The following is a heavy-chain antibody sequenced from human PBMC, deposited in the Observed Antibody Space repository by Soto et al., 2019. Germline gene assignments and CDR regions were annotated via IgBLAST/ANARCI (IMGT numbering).Heavy chain of an antibody. D-gene: IGHD6-19*01. CDR1: GFTFSSYA. V-gene: IGHV3-23*01. Sequence: GGSLRLSCTSSGFTFSSYAMNWVRQAPGKGLEWVSVISGSGGSTYYADSVKGRFTISRDNSKNKLYLQMNSLRAEDTAVYYCASRTSGWYFDYWGQGTLVTVSS. J-gene: IGHJ4*02. CDR3: ASRTSGWYFDY. CDR2: ISGSGGST.